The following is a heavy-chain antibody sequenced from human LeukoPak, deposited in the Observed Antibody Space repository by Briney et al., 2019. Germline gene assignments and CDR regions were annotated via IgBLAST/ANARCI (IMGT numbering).Heavy chain of an antibody. CDR2: ISGDRSMI. V-gene: IGHV3-11*01. J-gene: IGHJ4*02. Sequence: PGGSLRLSCTASGFSFSDYYMSWIRQAPGKGLEWVAYISGDRSMIYHIDSVKGRFTISRDNANNSLFLQMNSLRDEDTAIYYCAKSRTTVDYWGQGTLVTVSS. CDR3: AKSRTTVDY. CDR1: GFSFSDYY. D-gene: IGHD4-11*01.